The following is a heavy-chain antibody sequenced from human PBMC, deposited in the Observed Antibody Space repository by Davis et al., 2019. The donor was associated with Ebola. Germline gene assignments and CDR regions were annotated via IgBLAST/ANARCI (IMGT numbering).Heavy chain of an antibody. Sequence: GGSLRLSCAASGFTFSSYWMHWVRQAPGKGLEWVAVISYDGSNKYYADSVKGRFTISRDNSKNTLYLQMNSLRAEDTAVYYCGRGGIAVEYRYYFDYWGQGTLVTVSS. D-gene: IGHD6-19*01. J-gene: IGHJ4*02. CDR3: GRGGIAVEYRYYFDY. CDR2: ISYDGSNK. V-gene: IGHV3-30-3*01. CDR1: GFTFSSYW.